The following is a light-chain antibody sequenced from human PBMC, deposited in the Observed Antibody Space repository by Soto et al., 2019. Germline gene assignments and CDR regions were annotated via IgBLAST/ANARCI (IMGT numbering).Light chain of an antibody. CDR1: QTISRW. J-gene: IGKJ5*01. CDR2: DAS. CDR3: HSRA. V-gene: IGKV1-5*01. Sequence: DIQRTETPSTFSASVGDWVTITCRASQTISRWLAWYQQKPGRAPKLLIYDASTLESGVPSRFSGSGSETEFTLTISRLQPDDFATYFCHSRAFGQGTRLEIK.